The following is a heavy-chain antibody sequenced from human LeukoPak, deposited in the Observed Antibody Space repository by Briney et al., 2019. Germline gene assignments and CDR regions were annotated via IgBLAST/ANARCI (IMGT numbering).Heavy chain of an antibody. CDR1: GFTFSSYS. CDR2: ISSSSSYI. V-gene: IGHV3-21*01. Sequence: GGSLRLSCAASGFTFSSYSMNWVRQAPGKGLEWVSSISSSSSYIYYADSVKGRFTISRDNAKNSLYLQMNSLRAEDTAVYYCARDFHNRRRWQDDYYYYMDVWGKGTTVTVSS. CDR3: ARDFHNRRRWQDDYYYYMDV. D-gene: IGHD5-12*01. J-gene: IGHJ6*03.